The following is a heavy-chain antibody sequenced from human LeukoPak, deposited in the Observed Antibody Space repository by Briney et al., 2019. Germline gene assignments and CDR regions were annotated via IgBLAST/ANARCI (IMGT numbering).Heavy chain of an antibody. Sequence: GGSLRLSCAGSGFPFAAFSVHWFRQAPGKGLEWVSSISSGDGGYIYYADSVRGRFTISRDNAEDSVYLQMKSLRAEDTAVYYCARGNAPLPFDYWGQGTPVTVSS. CDR2: ISSGDGGYI. V-gene: IGHV3-21*01. D-gene: IGHD2-2*01. CDR1: GFPFAAFS. J-gene: IGHJ4*02. CDR3: ARGNAPLPFDY.